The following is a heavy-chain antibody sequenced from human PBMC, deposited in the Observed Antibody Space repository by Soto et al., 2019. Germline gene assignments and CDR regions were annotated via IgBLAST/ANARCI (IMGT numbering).Heavy chain of an antibody. V-gene: IGHV4-31*03. CDR3: AHSPRSFYYNGLDV. J-gene: IGHJ6*02. CDR2: IHNSGTT. D-gene: IGHD3-16*01. CDR1: GASISSSVYY. Sequence: QVQLQESGPGMVKPSQTLSLTCIVSGASISSSVYYWSWIRQHPGKGLEWIGYIHNSGTTYNNPSLESRLIISVDTSKNQFSLRLSSVTAADTAVYYCAHSPRSFYYNGLDVWGQGTTVTVSS.